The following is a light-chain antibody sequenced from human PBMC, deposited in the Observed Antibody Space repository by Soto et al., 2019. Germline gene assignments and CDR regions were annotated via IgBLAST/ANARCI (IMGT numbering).Light chain of an antibody. CDR1: QSTSSY. J-gene: IGKJ2*01. CDR3: QQSYSTLYT. V-gene: IGKV1-39*01. CDR2: AAS. Sequence: DIQMTQSPSSLSASVGDRVTITCRASQSTSSYLNWYQQKPGKAPKLLIYAASSLRSGVPSRFSGSGSGTDFTLTISSLQPEDFATYYCQQSYSTLYTFGQGTKVDIK.